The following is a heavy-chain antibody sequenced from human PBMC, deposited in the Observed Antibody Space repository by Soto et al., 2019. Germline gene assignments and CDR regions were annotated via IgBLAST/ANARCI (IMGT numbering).Heavy chain of an antibody. CDR3: ARQSKWGAFDI. D-gene: IGHD7-27*01. CDR1: GYSISSGYY. CDR2: TYHSGST. V-gene: IGHV4-38-2*01. J-gene: IGHJ3*02. Sequence: SETLSLTCAVSGYSISSGYYWGWIRQPPGKGLEWIGSTYHSGSTYYNPSLKSRVTISVDTSKNQFSLKLSSVTAADTAVYYCARQSKWGAFDIWGQGTMVTVSS.